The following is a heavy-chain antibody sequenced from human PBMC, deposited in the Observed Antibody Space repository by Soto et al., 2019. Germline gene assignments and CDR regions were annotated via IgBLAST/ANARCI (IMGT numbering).Heavy chain of an antibody. CDR3: ARDDCSGGSCYSQGFDY. V-gene: IGHV1-46*01. Sequence: QVQLVQSGAEVKKPGAAVKVSCKASGYTFTSYYMHWVRQAPGQGLDWLGIINPSGGSPSYAQKFRGRVTINRDTSTSTDYLDLSSLRAEDTAVYDCARDDCSGGSCYSQGFDYWGQGTLVTVSS. J-gene: IGHJ4*02. D-gene: IGHD2-15*01. CDR1: GYTFTSYY. CDR2: INPSGGSP.